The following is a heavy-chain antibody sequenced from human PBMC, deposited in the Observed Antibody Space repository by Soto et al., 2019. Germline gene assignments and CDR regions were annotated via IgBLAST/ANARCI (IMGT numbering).Heavy chain of an antibody. D-gene: IGHD3-16*01. Sequence: PSETLSLTCTVSGGSIISYDWSWILQPPWKGLEWIGYIYYSGSTNYNPSLKSRVTISVDTSKNQFSLKLSSVTAADTAVYYCARLWGWSVYYWGQGTLVTVS. CDR1: GGSIISYD. V-gene: IGHV4-59*08. CDR2: IYYSGST. J-gene: IGHJ4*02. CDR3: ARLWGWSVYY.